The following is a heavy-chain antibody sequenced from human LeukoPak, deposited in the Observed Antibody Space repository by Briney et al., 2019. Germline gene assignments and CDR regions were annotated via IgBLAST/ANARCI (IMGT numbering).Heavy chain of an antibody. CDR2: IRGDGGST. J-gene: IGHJ4*02. CDR1: GLPFDEYA. V-gene: IGHV3-43*02. D-gene: IGHD2-21*02. Sequence: TGGSLRLSCAASGLPFDEYAMHWVRQAPGKGLEWVTLIRGDGGSTYYADSVKGRFTISRDNTKNSLFLQMNSLRTDGTALYYCAKDVAVVAAKNFDHWGQGTLVTVSS. CDR3: AKDVAVVAAKNFDH.